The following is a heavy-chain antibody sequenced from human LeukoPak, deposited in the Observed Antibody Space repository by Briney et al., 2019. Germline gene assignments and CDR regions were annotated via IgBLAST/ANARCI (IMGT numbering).Heavy chain of an antibody. V-gene: IGHV3-23*01. CDR3: AKDGRYTTYHTTGA. Sequence: GSLRLYCTASGFTFNYFDITWVRQAPGEGLEWLTSLTGSGHQIYYADSVRGRFTISRDNSENTLYLGMNNLRAEDTAIYYCAKDGRYTTYHTTGARGQGSLVTVSS. J-gene: IGHJ4*02. CDR2: LTGSGHQI. D-gene: IGHD7-27*01. CDR1: GFTFNYFD.